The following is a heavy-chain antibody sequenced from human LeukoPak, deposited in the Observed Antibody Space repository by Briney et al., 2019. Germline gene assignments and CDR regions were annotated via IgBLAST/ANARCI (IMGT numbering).Heavy chain of an antibody. Sequence: SETLSLTCAVSGGSISSGGYSWSWIRQPPGKGLEWIGYIYHSGSTYYNPSLKSRVTISVDRPKNQFSLKLSSVTAADTAVYYCARVGYYDSSGYYDWFDPWGQGTLVTVSS. CDR2: IYHSGST. CDR1: GGSISSGGYS. D-gene: IGHD3-22*01. V-gene: IGHV4-30-2*01. CDR3: ARVGYYDSSGYYDWFDP. J-gene: IGHJ5*02.